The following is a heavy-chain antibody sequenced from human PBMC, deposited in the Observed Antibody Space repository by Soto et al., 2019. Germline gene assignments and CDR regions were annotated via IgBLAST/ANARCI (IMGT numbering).Heavy chain of an antibody. Sequence: SETLSLTCTVSGGSISSGDYYWSWIRQPPGKGLEWIGYIYYSGSTYYNPSLKSRVTISVDTSKNQFSLKLSSVTAADTAVYYCATAYCSGGSCYSGGWFAPWGQGTLVTVSS. J-gene: IGHJ5*02. CDR3: ATAYCSGGSCYSGGWFAP. CDR2: IYYSGST. V-gene: IGHV4-30-4*01. D-gene: IGHD2-15*01. CDR1: GGSISSGDYY.